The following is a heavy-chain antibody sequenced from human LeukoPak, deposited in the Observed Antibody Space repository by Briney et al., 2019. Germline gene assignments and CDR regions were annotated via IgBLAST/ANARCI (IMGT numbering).Heavy chain of an antibody. J-gene: IGHJ4*02. V-gene: IGHV3-7*01. Sequence: GGSLRLSCAASGFTFSSSWMGWARQAPGKGLEWVANIKEDGSWKHYAVSVQGRFAISRDNAKNSLYLQMNSLRAEDTAVYYCARDRGWYHADSWGQGTLVTVSS. CDR2: IKEDGSWK. CDR1: GFTFSSSW. CDR3: ARDRGWYHADS. D-gene: IGHD6-19*01.